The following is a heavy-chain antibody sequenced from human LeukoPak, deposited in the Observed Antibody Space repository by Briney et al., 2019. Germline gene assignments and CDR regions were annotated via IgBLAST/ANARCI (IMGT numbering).Heavy chain of an antibody. CDR1: GFTFSSYA. V-gene: IGHV3-23*01. D-gene: IGHD3-3*01. J-gene: IGHJ3*02. CDR3: ARGVNAFDI. Sequence: GGSLRLSCAPSGFTFSSYAMTWVRQAPGKGLEWVSAIGGSGVSTYYADSVKGRFTISRDNAKNSLFLQMNSLRDEDTALYYCARGVNAFDIWGQGTMVTVSS. CDR2: IGGSGVST.